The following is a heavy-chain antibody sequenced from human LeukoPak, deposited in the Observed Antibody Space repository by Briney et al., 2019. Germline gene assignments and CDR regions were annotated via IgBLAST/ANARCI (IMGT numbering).Heavy chain of an antibody. CDR1: GYSISSGYY. CDR3: ARHSRLGYCSGGSCLPGYFDY. V-gene: IGHV4-38-2*02. J-gene: IGHJ4*02. CDR2: IYYSGST. Sequence: SETLSLTCTVSGYSISSGYYWGWIRQPPGKGLEWIGSIYYSGSTYYNPSLKSRVTISVDTSKNQFSLKLSSVTAADTAVYYCARHSRLGYCSGGSCLPGYFDYWGQGTLVTVSS. D-gene: IGHD2-15*01.